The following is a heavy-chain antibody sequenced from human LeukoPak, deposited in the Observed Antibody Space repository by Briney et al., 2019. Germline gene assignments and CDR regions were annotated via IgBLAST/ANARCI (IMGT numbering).Heavy chain of an antibody. CDR1: GFTFSTSW. V-gene: IGHV3-7*01. D-gene: IGHD6-6*01. CDR3: VRGIGSTSSL. CDR2: IKDDGTKI. Sequence: GGSLRLSCATSGFTFSTSWMHWVRQAPGKGLEWVANIKDDGTKIYYLDSVKGRFTISRDDAKNPLYLQMNSLRAEDTAIYYCVRGIGSTSSLWGRGTLVTVSS. J-gene: IGHJ4*02.